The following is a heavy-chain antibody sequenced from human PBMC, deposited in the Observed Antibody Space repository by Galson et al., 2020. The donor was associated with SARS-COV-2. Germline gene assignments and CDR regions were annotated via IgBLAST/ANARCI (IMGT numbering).Heavy chain of an antibody. CDR2: IRGSGGST. D-gene: IGHD6-13*01. V-gene: IGHV3-23*01. CDR1: GFTFSSYA. CDR3: AKDEYSSSWPFDY. Sequence: GGSLRLSCAASGFTFSSYAMSWVRQAPGKGLEWVSAIRGSGGSTYYADSVKGRFTISRDNSKNTLYLQMNSLRAEDTAVYYCAKDEYSSSWPFDYWGQGTLVTVSS. J-gene: IGHJ4*02.